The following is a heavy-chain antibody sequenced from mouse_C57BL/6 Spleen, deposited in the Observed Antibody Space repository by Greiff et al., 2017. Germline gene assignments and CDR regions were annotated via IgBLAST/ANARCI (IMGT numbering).Heavy chain of an antibody. CDR2: IDPENGDT. D-gene: IGHD2-4*01. J-gene: IGHJ4*01. CDR1: GFNIKDDY. V-gene: IGHV14-4*01. CDR3: KKIYYDYDYAMDY. Sequence: EVMLVESGAELVRPGASVKLSCTASGFNIKDDYMHWVKQRPEQGLEWIGWIDPENGDTEYASKFQGKATITADTSSNTAYLQLSSLTSEDTAVYYCKKIYYDYDYAMDYWGQGTSVTVSS.